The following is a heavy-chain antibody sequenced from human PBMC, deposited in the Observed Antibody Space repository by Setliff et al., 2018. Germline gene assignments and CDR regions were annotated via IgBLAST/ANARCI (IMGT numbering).Heavy chain of an antibody. CDR2: IIPIFGTA. V-gene: IGHV1-69*13. D-gene: IGHD3-3*01. Sequence: SVKVSCKASGGTFSSYAISWVRQAPGQGLEWMGGIIPIFGTANYAQKFQGRVTITADESTSTAYMELSSLRSEDTAVYYCARGGGQIHYDFWSGYFSDPQPNYYYYYMDVWGKGTTVTVS. CDR1: GGTFSSYA. CDR3: ARGGGQIHYDFWSGYFSDPQPNYYYYYMDV. J-gene: IGHJ6*03.